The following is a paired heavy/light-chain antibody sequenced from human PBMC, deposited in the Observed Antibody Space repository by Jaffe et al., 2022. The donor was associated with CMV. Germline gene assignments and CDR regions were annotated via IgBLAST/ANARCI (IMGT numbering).Heavy chain of an antibody. V-gene: IGHV3-11*01. J-gene: IGHJ1*01. CDR3: ARVGGYYDSSGQIQH. CDR1: GFTFSDYY. Sequence: QVQLVESGGGLVKPGGSLRLSCAASGFTFSDYYMSWIRQAPGKGLEWVSYISSSGSTIYYADSVKGRFTISRDNAKNSLYLQMNSLRAEDTAVYYCARVGGYYDSSGQIQHWGQGTLVTVSS. D-gene: IGHD3-22*01. CDR2: ISSSGSTI.
Light chain of an antibody. CDR1: SGSIASNY. CDR2: EDN. J-gene: IGLJ1*01. V-gene: IGLV6-57*04. Sequence: NFMLTQPHSVSESPGKTVTISCTRSSGSIASNYVQWYQQRPGSAPTTVIYEDNQRPSGVPDRFSGSIDSSSNSASLTISGLKTEDEADYYCQSYDSSTFYVFGTGTKVTVL. CDR3: QSYDSSTFYV.